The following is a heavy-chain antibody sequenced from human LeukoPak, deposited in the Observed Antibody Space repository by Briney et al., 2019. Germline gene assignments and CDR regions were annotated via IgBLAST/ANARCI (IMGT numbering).Heavy chain of an antibody. V-gene: IGHV1-2*02. D-gene: IGHD3-22*01. CDR1: GYTFTGYY. CDR2: INPNSGGT. J-gene: IGHJ4*02. Sequence: ASVKVSCKASGYTFTGYYMHWVRQAPGQGLEWMGWINPNSGGTNYAQKFQGRVTMTRDTSISTAYMELSRLRSDDTAVYYCARDVGEMLLPGQEDYWGQGTLVTVSS. CDR3: ARDVGEMLLPGQEDY.